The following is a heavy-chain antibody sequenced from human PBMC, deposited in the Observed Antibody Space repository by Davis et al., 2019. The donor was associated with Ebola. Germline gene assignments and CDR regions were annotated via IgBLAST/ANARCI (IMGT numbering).Heavy chain of an antibody. CDR1: GFTVSSNY. J-gene: IGHJ6*02. CDR2: IYSGGST. CDR3: ARDRDWNDVYYYYYGMDV. V-gene: IGHV3-66*01. Sequence: GGSLRLSCAASGFTVSSNYMSWVRQAPGKGLEWVSVIYSGGSTYYADSVKGRFTISRDNSKNTLYLQMNSLRAEDTAVNYCARDRDWNDVYYYYYGMDVWGQGTTVTVSS. D-gene: IGHD1-1*01.